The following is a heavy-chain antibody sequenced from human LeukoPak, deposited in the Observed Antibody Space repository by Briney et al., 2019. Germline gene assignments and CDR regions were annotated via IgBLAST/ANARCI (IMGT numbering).Heavy chain of an antibody. CDR2: ISAYNGNT. V-gene: IGHV1-18*01. J-gene: IGHJ4*02. Sequence: ASVRVSSEHSGYSFSGYGTCGVRPAPGQAVEWMGWISAYNGNTNYAQKLQGSVTMTTDTSTSTAYMELRSLRSDATAVYYCRSGWYGSGTDYWGQGTLVTVSS. CDR1: GYSFSGYG. D-gene: IGHD6-19*01. CDR3: RSGWYGSGTDY.